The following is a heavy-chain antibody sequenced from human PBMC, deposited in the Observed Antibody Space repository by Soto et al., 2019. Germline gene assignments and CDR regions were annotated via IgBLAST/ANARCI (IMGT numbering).Heavy chain of an antibody. J-gene: IGHJ4*02. V-gene: IGHV3-23*01. Sequence: VGSLRLSCAASGFTFRNYAMNWVRQAPGKGLEWVSGISVSGGSTYYADSVKGRFTVSRDNSKNTVFLQMNSLRAEDTAVYFCAKGMYYYDSSGYRLFDYWGRGTLVTSPQ. D-gene: IGHD3-22*01. CDR1: GFTFRNYA. CDR2: ISVSGGST. CDR3: AKGMYYYDSSGYRLFDY.